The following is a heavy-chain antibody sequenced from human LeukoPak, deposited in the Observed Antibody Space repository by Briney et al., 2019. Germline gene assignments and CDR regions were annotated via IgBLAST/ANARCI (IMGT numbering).Heavy chain of an antibody. CDR2: VNNDGSST. J-gene: IGHJ4*02. Sequence: GGSLRLSCAASGFTFSSYWMHWVRQAPGKGLVWVSRVNNDGSSTTYADSVKGRFTISRDNAKNTIYLQMNSLRAEDTAVYYCARGGWETGTDYWGQGTLVTVSS. CDR3: ARGGWETGTDY. D-gene: IGHD1-1*01. V-gene: IGHV3-74*01. CDR1: GFTFSSYW.